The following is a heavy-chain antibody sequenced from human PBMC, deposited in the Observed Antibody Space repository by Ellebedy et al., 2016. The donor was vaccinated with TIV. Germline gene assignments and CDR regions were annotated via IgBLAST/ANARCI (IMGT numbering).Heavy chain of an antibody. Sequence: SETLSLTCSVSGGSISYYYWNWIRQPPGKGLEWIGYIYYSGSTNYNPSLKSRVTISVDTSKNQFSLRLSPLTAADTAVYYCARRLAAGDFGAFDIWGQGTMVPVSS. CDR1: GGSISYYY. J-gene: IGHJ3*02. D-gene: IGHD6-25*01. CDR3: ARRLAAGDFGAFDI. V-gene: IGHV4-59*08. CDR2: IYYSGST.